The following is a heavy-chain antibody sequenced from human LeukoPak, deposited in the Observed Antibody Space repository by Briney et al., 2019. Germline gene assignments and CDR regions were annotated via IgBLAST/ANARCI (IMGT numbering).Heavy chain of an antibody. Sequence: GGSLRLSCAASGFTFAPYIVSWVRQAPGKGLKWVSAISAGGTATYYADSVKGRFTISRDDSNNMLYLQMNSLRDEDTATYFCAKGGYIGYNGLFDIWGQGTTVTVSS. CDR3: AKGGYIGYNGLFDI. CDR1: GFTFAPYI. J-gene: IGHJ3*02. D-gene: IGHD5-12*01. CDR2: ISAGGTAT. V-gene: IGHV3-23*01.